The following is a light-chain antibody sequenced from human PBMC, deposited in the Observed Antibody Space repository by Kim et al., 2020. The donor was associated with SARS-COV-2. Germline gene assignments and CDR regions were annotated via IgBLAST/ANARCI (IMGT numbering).Light chain of an antibody. CDR2: KDS. CDR1: ALPKQY. Sequence: SYELTQPPSVSVSPGQTARITCSGDALPKQYAYWYQQKPGQAPVLVIYKDSERPSGIPERFSGSSSGTTVTLTITVVQGEDDAYYYRPSADISDTSVFGG. V-gene: IGLV3-25*03. J-gene: IGLJ7*01. CDR3: PSADISDTSV.